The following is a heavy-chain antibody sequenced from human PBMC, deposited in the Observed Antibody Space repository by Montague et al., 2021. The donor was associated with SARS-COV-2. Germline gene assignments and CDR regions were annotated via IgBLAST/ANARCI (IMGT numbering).Heavy chain of an antibody. Sequence: TLSLTCTVSGDSITSGGYFWNWTRQHPGKGLEYIGAISYSGSTYYKPSLTSRVSIPMDTSKNAFSLSLHSVTAADTAVCFCAASGRRGYSNPFHHCGRGSLVTVSS. D-gene: IGHD4-11*01. CDR1: GDSITSGGYF. J-gene: IGHJ4*02. CDR2: ISYSGST. CDR3: AASGRRGYSNPFHH. V-gene: IGHV4-31*03.